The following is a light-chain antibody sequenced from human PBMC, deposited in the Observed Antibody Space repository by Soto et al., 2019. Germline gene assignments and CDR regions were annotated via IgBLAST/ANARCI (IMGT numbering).Light chain of an antibody. Sequence: DIQMTQSPSSLSAYLGDRVTITCRASQGISNYLAWYQQKPGRLPKLLLFGASTLQSGVPARFSGSGSGTLFTLTINGLLPEDVATYYCQKYNSYPYTFGQGTK. CDR2: GAS. CDR3: QKYNSYPYT. CDR1: QGISNY. J-gene: IGKJ2*01. V-gene: IGKV1-27*01.